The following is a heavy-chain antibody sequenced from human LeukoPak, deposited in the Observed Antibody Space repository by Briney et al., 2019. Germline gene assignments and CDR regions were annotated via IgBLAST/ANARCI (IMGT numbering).Heavy chain of an antibody. Sequence: GGSLRLSCAASGFTFSNAWMSWVRQAPGKGLEWASAISGSGGNTYYADSVKGRFTISRDNSKNTLYLQMNSLRAEDTAVYYCARVIIAVHGYNLGPIDYWGQGTLVTVSS. D-gene: IGHD5-24*01. CDR2: ISGSGGNT. J-gene: IGHJ4*02. V-gene: IGHV3-23*01. CDR1: GFTFSNAW. CDR3: ARVIIAVHGYNLGPIDY.